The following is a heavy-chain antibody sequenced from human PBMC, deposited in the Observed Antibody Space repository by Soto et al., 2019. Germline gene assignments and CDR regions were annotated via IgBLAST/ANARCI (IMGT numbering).Heavy chain of an antibody. V-gene: IGHV4-34*01. CDR3: ARGYKYYDILTGYPFYYYYYMDV. D-gene: IGHD3-9*01. J-gene: IGHJ6*03. CDR2: INHSGST. CDR1: GGSCVDYC. Sequence: ALQMLSVRWGVLGGSCVDYCCRRIRQTPGKGLEWIGEINHSGSTNYNPSLKSRITISVDTSKNQFSLKLSSVTAADTAVYYCARGYKYYDILTGYPFYYYYYMDVWGKGTTVTVSS.